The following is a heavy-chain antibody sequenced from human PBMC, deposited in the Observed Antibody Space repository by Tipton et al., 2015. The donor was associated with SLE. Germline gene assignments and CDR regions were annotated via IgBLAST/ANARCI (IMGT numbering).Heavy chain of an antibody. CDR1: GYSFTSYW. D-gene: IGHD3-3*01. J-gene: IGHJ6*02. CDR2: IYPGDSDT. V-gene: IGHV5-51*03. Sequence: QSGPEVKKPGESLKISCKGSGYSFTSYWIGWVRQMPGKGLEWMGIIYPGDSDTRYSPSFQGQVTISADKSISTAYLQWSSLKASDTAMYYCARGNGSYYDFWSGYYYYYGMDVWGQGTTVTVSS. CDR3: ARGNGSYYDFWSGYYYYYGMDV.